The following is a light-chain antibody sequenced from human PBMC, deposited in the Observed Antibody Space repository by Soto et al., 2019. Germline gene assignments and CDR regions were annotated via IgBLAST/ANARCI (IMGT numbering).Light chain of an antibody. J-gene: IGLJ1*01. CDR2: EAT. CDR3: SSCAGSNNYV. CDR1: SSDVGGYNY. V-gene: IGLV2-8*01. Sequence: QSVLTQPPSASGSPGQSVTISCTGTSSDVGGYNYVSWYQQHPGKAPKLMIYEATKRPSGVPDRFSGSKSGNTASLTVSGLQAEDEADYYCSSCAGSNNYVFGTGTKLTVL.